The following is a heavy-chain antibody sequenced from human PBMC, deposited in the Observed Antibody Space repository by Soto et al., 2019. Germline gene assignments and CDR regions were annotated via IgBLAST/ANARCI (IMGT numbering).Heavy chain of an antibody. D-gene: IGHD1-7*01. Sequence: SETLSLTCTVSGGSFSSYYWSWIRQPPGKGLECIGYINYSGSTNYNPSLKSRVTISVDTSKNQFSLKLSSVTAADTAVYYCARGGGTPRTNYFDYWGQGTLVTVSS. CDR2: INYSGST. CDR3: ARGGGTPRTNYFDY. CDR1: GGSFSSYY. J-gene: IGHJ4*02. V-gene: IGHV4-59*01.